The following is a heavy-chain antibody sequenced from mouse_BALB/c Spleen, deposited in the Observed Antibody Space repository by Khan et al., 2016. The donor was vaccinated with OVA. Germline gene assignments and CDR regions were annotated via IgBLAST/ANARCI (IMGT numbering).Heavy chain of an antibody. V-gene: IGHV3-2*02. CDR3: ARDGSQYNYAMDY. Sequence: QLEESGPGLVNPSQSLSLTCTVTGFSITSDYAWNWLRQFPGNKLEWMGYINYSGSTYYNPALNSRFFITRDTSKNQFFLQLNSVPTEDTATNSRARDGSQYNYAMDYWGQGTSVTVSS. D-gene: IGHD2-3*01. CDR1: GFSITSDYA. CDR2: INYSGST. J-gene: IGHJ4*01.